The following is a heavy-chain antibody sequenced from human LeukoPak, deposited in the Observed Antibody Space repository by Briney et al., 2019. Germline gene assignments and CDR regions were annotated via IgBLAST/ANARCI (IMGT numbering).Heavy chain of an antibody. CDR2: ISGSGGST. CDR1: GFTFSSYS. CDR3: AKDSISVSGNYLLGGTFDF. D-gene: IGHD3-22*01. V-gene: IGHV3-23*01. Sequence: SGGSLRLSCAASGFTFSSYSMNWVRQAPGKGLEWVSAISGSGGSTYYADSVKGRFTISRDNSKNIVYLQMNSLRAEDTAVYYCAKDSISVSGNYLLGGTFDFWGQGTLVAVSS. J-gene: IGHJ4*02.